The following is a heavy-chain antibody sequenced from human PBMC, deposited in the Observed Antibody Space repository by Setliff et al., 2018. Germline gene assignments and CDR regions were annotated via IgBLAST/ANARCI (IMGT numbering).Heavy chain of an antibody. V-gene: IGHV1-69*13. D-gene: IGHD3-22*01. CDR1: GGTFSSYV. J-gene: IGHJ5*02. CDR2: IIPIYGST. Sequence: SVKVSCKASGGTFSSYVISWVREAPGQGLEWMGGIIPIYGSTNNAEKFQGRVTFSADESMSTVYMELSSLTSADTALYYCARDALYDSNDRNSYYGNWLDPWGQGTRVTVSS. CDR3: ARDALYDSNDRNSYYGNWLDP.